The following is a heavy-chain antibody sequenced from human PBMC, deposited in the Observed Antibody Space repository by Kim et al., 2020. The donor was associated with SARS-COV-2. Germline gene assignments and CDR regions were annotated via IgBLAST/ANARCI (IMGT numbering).Heavy chain of an antibody. Sequence: SETLSLTCTVSGDSISSGSFSWGWLRQPPGRGLEWIAIINDSGNTHYTPSLRSRVTISVDTSKNQFSLKLTSVTAADTAVYSCARHLELFTGAYYFGYF. CDR1: GDSISSGSFS. J-gene: IGHJ2*01. D-gene: IGHD2-21*02. CDR3: ARHLELFTGAYYFGYF. CDR2: INDSGNT. V-gene: IGHV4-39*01.